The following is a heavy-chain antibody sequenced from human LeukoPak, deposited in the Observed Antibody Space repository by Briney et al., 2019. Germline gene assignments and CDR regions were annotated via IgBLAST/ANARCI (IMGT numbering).Heavy chain of an antibody. CDR2: INPNSGGT. V-gene: IGHV1-2*02. Sequence: ASVKVSCKASGYTFTGYYMHWVRQAPGQGLEWMGWINPNSGGTNYAQKFQGRVTMTRDTSISTAYMELSRLRSEDTAVYYCATVRAYCSGGSCRDYWGQGTLVTVSS. CDR1: GYTFTGYY. J-gene: IGHJ4*02. D-gene: IGHD2-15*01. CDR3: ATVRAYCSGGSCRDY.